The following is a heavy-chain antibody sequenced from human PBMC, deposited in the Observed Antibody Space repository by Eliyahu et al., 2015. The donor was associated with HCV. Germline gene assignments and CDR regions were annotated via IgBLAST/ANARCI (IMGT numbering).Heavy chain of an antibody. Sequence: EVQLLESGGGLVQPGGSLRLSCAASGFTFSSYAMSWVRQAPGKGLEWVSAISGRWGSTFHGDPVKGRFTISRDNSKNTLYLQMNSLRAEDTAVYYCAKVGSGNSGSYFPVDYWGQGTLVTVSS. CDR2: ISGRWGST. V-gene: IGHV3-23*01. CDR3: AKVGSGNSGSYFPVDY. D-gene: IGHD1-26*01. CDR1: GFTFSSYA. J-gene: IGHJ4*02.